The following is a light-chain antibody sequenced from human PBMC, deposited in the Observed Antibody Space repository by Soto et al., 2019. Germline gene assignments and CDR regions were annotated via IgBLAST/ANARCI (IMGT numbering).Light chain of an antibody. CDR2: PAP. Sequence: DIQVTQSPSAMSASVGDRVTITCRASQASSNSLAWLQQRPGKVPKRLIYPAPSLQSGVPSRFSGSRSGTEFTLTISSLQPEDFATYYCLQHKTFPWTFGQGTKVDIK. V-gene: IGKV1-17*03. CDR1: QASSNS. CDR3: LQHKTFPWT. J-gene: IGKJ1*01.